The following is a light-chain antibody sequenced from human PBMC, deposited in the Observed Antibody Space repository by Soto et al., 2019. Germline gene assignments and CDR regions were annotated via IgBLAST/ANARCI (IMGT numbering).Light chain of an antibody. CDR1: QSVSSSF. CDR2: GAS. CDR3: RQYGSSPWP. J-gene: IGKJ1*01. Sequence: EIVLTQSPGTLSLSPGEGATLSCRASQSVSSSFLAWYQQKPGQAPRLLIYGASSRATGIPDRFSGSGSGTDFTLTSSRLEPEDFAVYYCRQYGSSPWPFGQGTKVEI. V-gene: IGKV3-20*01.